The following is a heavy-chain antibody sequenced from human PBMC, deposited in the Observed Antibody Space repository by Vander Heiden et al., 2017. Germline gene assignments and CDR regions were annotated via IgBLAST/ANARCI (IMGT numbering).Heavy chain of an antibody. CDR2: ISYDGSNK. V-gene: IGHV3-30-3*01. Sequence: QVQLVESGGGVVQPGRSLRLSCAASGFTFSSYAMHWVPQAPGKGLEWVAVISYDGSNKYYADSVKGRFTISRDNSKNTLYLQMNSLRAEDTAVYYCARGPGRITIFGVVTDWGQGTLVTVSS. D-gene: IGHD3-3*01. CDR3: ARGPGRITIFGVVTD. CDR1: GFTFSSYA. J-gene: IGHJ4*02.